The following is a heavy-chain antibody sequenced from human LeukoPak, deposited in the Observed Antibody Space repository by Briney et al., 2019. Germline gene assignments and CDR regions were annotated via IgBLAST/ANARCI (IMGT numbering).Heavy chain of an antibody. V-gene: IGHV3-33*01. CDR3: ARDLFGSYYFDY. CDR2: IWYDGSNK. J-gene: IGHJ4*02. D-gene: IGHD3-10*01. Sequence: GGSLRLSCAASGFTFSSYGMHWVRQAPGKGLEWVAVIWYDGSNKYYADSVKGRFTIYRDNSKNTLYLQMNSLRAEDTAMYYCARDLFGSYYFDYWGQGTLVTVSS. CDR1: GFTFSSYG.